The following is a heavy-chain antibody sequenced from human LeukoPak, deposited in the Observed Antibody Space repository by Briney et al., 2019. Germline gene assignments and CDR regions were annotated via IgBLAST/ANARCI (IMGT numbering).Heavy chain of an antibody. CDR3: ASFYETY. J-gene: IGHJ4*02. CDR2: INSDGSWT. Sequence: GGSLRLSCAASGNYWMHWVRQAPGKGLVWVSHINSDGSWTSYADSVKGRFTISKDNAKNTVYLQMNSLRAEDTAVYYCASFYETYRGRGTLVTVSS. CDR1: GNYW. D-gene: IGHD2/OR15-2a*01. V-gene: IGHV3-74*01.